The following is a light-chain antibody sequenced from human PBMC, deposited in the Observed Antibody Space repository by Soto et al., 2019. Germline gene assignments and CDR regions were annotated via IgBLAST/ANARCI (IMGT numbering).Light chain of an antibody. CDR2: DVT. V-gene: IGLV2-14*01. CDR1: SSDVGGDGDNY. Sequence: QSVLTQPASVSGSPGQSITVSCSGTSSDVGGDGDNYVSWYQQHPGKAPKLMIHDVTNRPSGVSNRFSGSKSGNTASLTISGLQAEDEADYFCSSFTNSRTLVFGTGTKVTVL. J-gene: IGLJ1*01. CDR3: SSFTNSRTLV.